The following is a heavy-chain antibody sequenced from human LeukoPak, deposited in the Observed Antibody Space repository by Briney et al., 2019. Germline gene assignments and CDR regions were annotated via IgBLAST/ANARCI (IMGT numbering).Heavy chain of an antibody. CDR2: IIPILGIA. V-gene: IGHV1-69*04. D-gene: IGHD2-2*02. CDR3: ARDPGIVVVSAAIMDYYGMDV. J-gene: IGHJ6*02. Sequence: SVKVSCKASGGTFSSYAISWVRQAPGQGLEWMGRIIPILGIANYAQKFQGRVTITADKSTSTAYMELSSLRSEDTAVYYCARDPGIVVVSAAIMDYYGMDVWGQGTTVTVSS. CDR1: GGTFSSYA.